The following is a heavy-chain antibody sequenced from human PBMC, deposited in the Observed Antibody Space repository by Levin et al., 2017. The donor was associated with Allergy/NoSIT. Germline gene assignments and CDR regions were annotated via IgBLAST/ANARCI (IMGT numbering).Heavy chain of an antibody. D-gene: IGHD6-19*01. CDR2: IDPHSGAT. Sequence: GESLKISCKVSGYRFSGFYIHWLREAPGQGLEWMGWIDPHSGATSFAQKFQGRVTMTRDTSINTAYMDLSSLKSDDTAIYYCAIVVAGSLSRLDPWGQGALVTVSP. CDR1: GYRFSGFY. CDR3: AIVVAGSLSRLDP. V-gene: IGHV1-2*02. J-gene: IGHJ5*02.